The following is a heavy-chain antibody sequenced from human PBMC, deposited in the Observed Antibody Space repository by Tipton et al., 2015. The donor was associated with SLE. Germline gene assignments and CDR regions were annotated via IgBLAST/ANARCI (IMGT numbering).Heavy chain of an antibody. J-gene: IGHJ3*01. V-gene: IGHV3-7*01. Sequence: SLRLSCAAAGFTFSSSWMNWVRQAPGKGLEWVANIKQDGSDKHYVDSVKGRFTISRDNAKKSLYLQMDSLRAEDSAVYHCATLDQQSMLVADDFDVWGQGTMVTVSS. D-gene: IGHD2-15*01. CDR3: ATLDQQSMLVADDFDV. CDR1: GFTFSSSW. CDR2: IKQDGSDK.